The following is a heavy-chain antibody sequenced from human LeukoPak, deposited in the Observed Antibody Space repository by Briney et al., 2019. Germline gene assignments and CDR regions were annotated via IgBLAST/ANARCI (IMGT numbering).Heavy chain of an antibody. CDR2: MNPNSGNT. CDR1: GYTFTSYD. V-gene: IGHV1-8*01. D-gene: IGHD3-22*01. J-gene: IGHJ5*02. CDR3: AREAFDVGYYDSSGEDWFAP. Sequence: VASVKVSCKASGYTFTSYDINWVRQATGQGLEWMGWMNPNSGNTGYAQKFQGRVTMTRNTSISTAYMELSSLRAEDTAVYYCAREAFDVGYYDSSGEDWFAPWGQGTLVTVSS.